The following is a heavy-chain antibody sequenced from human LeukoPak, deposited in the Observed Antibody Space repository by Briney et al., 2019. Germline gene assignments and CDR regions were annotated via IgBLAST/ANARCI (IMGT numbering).Heavy chain of an antibody. CDR3: CRDGGDGGYSAFDI. J-gene: IGHJ3*02. D-gene: IGHD3-16*01. Sequence: GGSLRLSCAASGFIFSDYILDWVRQAPGKGLEWVGRIRRKSNMYTTEYAASVKDRFTISRDDSKNSLYLHMNSLKAEDTAVYYCCRDGGDGGYSAFDIWGLGAMVTVSA. CDR1: GFIFSDYI. CDR2: IRRKSNMYTT. V-gene: IGHV3-72*01.